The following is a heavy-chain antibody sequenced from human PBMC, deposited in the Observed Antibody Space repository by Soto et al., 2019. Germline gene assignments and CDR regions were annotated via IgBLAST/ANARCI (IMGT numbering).Heavy chain of an antibody. V-gene: IGHV4-61*01. CDR2: IYYSGST. J-gene: IGHJ6*02. CDR1: GGSVSSGSYY. D-gene: IGHD1-1*01. CDR3: ARDGTTETPWYYGMDV. Sequence: SETLSLTCTVSGGSVSSGSYYWSWIRQPPGKGLEWIGYIYYSGSTNYNPSLKSRVTISVDTSKNQFSLKLSSVTAADTAVYYCARDGTTETPWYYGMDVWGQGTTVTVSS.